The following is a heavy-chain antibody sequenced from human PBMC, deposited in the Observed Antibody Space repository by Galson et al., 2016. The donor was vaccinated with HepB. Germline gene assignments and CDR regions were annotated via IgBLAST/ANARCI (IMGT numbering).Heavy chain of an antibody. D-gene: IGHD1-26*01. J-gene: IGHJ3*02. CDR1: GYTFSNYG. CDR2: ISAYNGNT. Sequence: SVKVSCKASGYTFSNYGISWVRQAPGQRLEWMAWISAYNGNTDYAQMFQGRVTMTTDTSTSTAYMELRSLRPDDTAVYYCAREGYSGIYPDAFDIWGQGTMVTVSS. CDR3: AREGYSGIYPDAFDI. V-gene: IGHV1-18*01.